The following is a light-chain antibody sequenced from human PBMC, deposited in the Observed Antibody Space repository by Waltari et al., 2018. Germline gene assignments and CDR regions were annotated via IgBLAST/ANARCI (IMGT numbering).Light chain of an antibody. Sequence: DIVMTQSPDSLAVSLGERATINCRSIQSVLYNSNNFDYLAWYQLKPGQPPKLLFYWASTRESGVPDRFSGSGSGTEFTLTINSLQAEDVAIYYCQQYYSRPLTFGGGTRVEIK. CDR1: QSVLYNSNNFDY. CDR3: QQYYSRPLT. J-gene: IGKJ4*01. CDR2: WAS. V-gene: IGKV4-1*01.